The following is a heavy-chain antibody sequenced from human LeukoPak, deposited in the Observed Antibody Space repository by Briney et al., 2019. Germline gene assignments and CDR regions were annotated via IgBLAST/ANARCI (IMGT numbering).Heavy chain of an antibody. Sequence: PGGSLRLSCAASGFTVSSNYMSWVRQAPGKGLEWVSVIYSGGSTYYADSVKGRFTISRDNSKNTLYLQMNSLRAEDTAVYYCARSGGQLASYYYYYYMDVWGKGTTVTVSS. D-gene: IGHD6-13*01. V-gene: IGHV3-66*02. CDR2: IYSGGST. J-gene: IGHJ6*03. CDR1: GFTVSSNY. CDR3: ARSGGQLASYYYYYYMDV.